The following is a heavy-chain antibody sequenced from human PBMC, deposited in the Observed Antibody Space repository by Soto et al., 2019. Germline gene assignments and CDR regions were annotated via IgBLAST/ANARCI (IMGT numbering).Heavy chain of an antibody. CDR3: ARVLWGYCGTDCYPLDV. V-gene: IGHV4-59*01. Sequence: QVQLQESGPGLVKPSETLSLTCTVSGGSISRYYWSWIRQPPGKGLEWIGYMYNTGSTVYNPSFKTRVTISVDTSQNQFSLKLNSGTAADTAVYYCARVLWGYCGTDCYPLDVWGQGTTVTVSS. CDR2: MYNTGST. J-gene: IGHJ6*02. D-gene: IGHD2-21*02. CDR1: GGSISRYY.